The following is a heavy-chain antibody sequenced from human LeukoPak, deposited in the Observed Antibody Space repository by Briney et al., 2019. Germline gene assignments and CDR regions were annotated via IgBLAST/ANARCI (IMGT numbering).Heavy chain of an antibody. D-gene: IGHD3-22*01. CDR2: ISYDGSNK. Sequence: GGSLRLSCAASGFTFSSYGMHWVRQAPGKGLEWVAVISYDGSNKYYADSVKGRFTISRDNSKDTLYLQMNSLRAEDRAVYYCAKARGYYDSSGYSPFDYWGQGTLVTVSS. CDR1: GFTFSSYG. CDR3: AKARGYYDSSGYSPFDY. V-gene: IGHV3-30*18. J-gene: IGHJ4*02.